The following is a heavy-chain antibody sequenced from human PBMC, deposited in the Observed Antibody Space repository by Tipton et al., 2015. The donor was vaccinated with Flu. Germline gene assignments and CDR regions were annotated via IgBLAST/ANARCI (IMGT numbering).Heavy chain of an antibody. CDR1: GDSIRSSNYF. J-gene: IGHJ5*02. Sequence: GSLRLSCAVSGDSIRSSNYFWGWIRQPPGKGLEWIGNVFHSGNTYHNPSLQSRVSISIDTSKNQFSLKLSSVTAADTAVYYCARRDYSNYVSEPKNWFDPWGQGTLVTVSS. D-gene: IGHD4-11*01. CDR2: VFHSGNT. V-gene: IGHV4-39*07. CDR3: ARRDYSNYVSEPKNWFDP.